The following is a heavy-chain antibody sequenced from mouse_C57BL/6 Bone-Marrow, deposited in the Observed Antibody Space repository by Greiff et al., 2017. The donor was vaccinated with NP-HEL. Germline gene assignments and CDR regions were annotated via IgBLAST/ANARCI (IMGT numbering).Heavy chain of an antibody. Sequence: QVQLKESGAELVRPGASVTLSCKASGYTFTDYEMHWVKQTPVHGLEWIGAIDPETGGTAYNQKFKGKAILTADKSSSTAYMELRSLTSEDSAVYYCYDYDSFAYWGQGTLVTVSA. CDR2: IDPETGGT. D-gene: IGHD2-4*01. CDR1: GYTFTDYE. V-gene: IGHV1-15*01. CDR3: YDYDSFAY. J-gene: IGHJ3*01.